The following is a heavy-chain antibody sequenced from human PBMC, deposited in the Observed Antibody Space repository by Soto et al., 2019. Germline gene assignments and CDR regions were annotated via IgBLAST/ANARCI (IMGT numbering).Heavy chain of an antibody. Sequence: QVQLVQSGAEVKKPGASVKVSCKASGYTFTSYGISWVRQAPGQGLEWMGWISAYNGNTNYAQKLQGRVTMTTDTSTSRAYMALRSLRSDDTAGYYCARWGYIWGSYRYNWFDPWGQGTLVTVSS. D-gene: IGHD3-16*02. V-gene: IGHV1-18*01. CDR1: GYTFTSYG. CDR3: ARWGYIWGSYRYNWFDP. CDR2: ISAYNGNT. J-gene: IGHJ5*02.